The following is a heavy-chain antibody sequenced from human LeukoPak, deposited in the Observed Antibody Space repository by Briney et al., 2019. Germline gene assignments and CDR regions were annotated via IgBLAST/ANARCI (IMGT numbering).Heavy chain of an antibody. CDR3: ARDRGIDAFDI. CDR1: GGSISSYY. J-gene: IGHJ3*02. CDR2: IYYSGST. Sequence: SETLSLTCTVSGGSISSYYWSWIRQPPGKGLEWIGYIYYSGSTNYNPSLKSRVAMSVDTSKNHFSLKLSSVTAADTAVYYCARDRGIDAFDIWGQGTMVTVSS. D-gene: IGHD3-10*01. V-gene: IGHV4-59*01.